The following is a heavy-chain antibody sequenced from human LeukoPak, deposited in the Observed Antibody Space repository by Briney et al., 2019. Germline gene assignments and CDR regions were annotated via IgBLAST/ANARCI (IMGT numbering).Heavy chain of an antibody. CDR3: ATVSHIAAAGKGAFDI. Sequence: RASVKVSCKASGYTFTSYYMHWVRQAPGQGLKWMGIISPSGGSTSYAQKFQGRVTMTRDTSTSTAYMELRSLRSDDTAVYYCATVSHIAAAGKGAFDIWGQGTMVTVSS. CDR1: GYTFTSYY. V-gene: IGHV1-46*01. J-gene: IGHJ3*02. D-gene: IGHD6-13*01. CDR2: ISPSGGST.